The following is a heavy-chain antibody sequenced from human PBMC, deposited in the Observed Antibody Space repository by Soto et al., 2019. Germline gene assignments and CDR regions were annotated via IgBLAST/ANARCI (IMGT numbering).Heavy chain of an antibody. V-gene: IGHV3-30-3*01. CDR2: ISYDGSNK. CDR1: GFTFSSYA. Sequence: QVQLVESGGGVVQPGRSLRLSCAASGFTFSSYAMHWVRQAPGKGLEWVAVISYDGSNKYYADSVKGRITISRDNSKNTLYLQMNSLRAEDTAVYYCASEVPYYYGMDVWGQGTTVTVSS. CDR3: ASEVPYYYGMDV. J-gene: IGHJ6*02.